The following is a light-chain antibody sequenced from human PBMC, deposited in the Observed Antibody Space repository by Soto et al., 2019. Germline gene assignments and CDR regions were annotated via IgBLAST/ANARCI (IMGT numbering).Light chain of an antibody. CDR1: SSDVGGYNY. Sequence: QSVLTQPASVSGSPGQSITISCTGTSSDVGGYNYVSWYQQNPGKAPKLMIYDVSNRPSGVSNRFSGSKSGNTASLTISVLQAEDEADYYCSSFTSTNTYVFGTGTKLTVL. CDR3: SSFTSTNTYV. J-gene: IGLJ1*01. CDR2: DVS. V-gene: IGLV2-14*03.